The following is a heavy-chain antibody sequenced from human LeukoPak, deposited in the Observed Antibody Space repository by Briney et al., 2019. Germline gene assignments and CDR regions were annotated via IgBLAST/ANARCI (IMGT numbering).Heavy chain of an antibody. V-gene: IGHV4-39*07. CDR3: VRGKEHFDVDY. Sequence: SETLSLTCTVSGGSTSNSGYYWGWIRQPPGKGLEWIGSVDYGGNTYYRPSLKSRLTISLDTSKNQFSLKLTSVTAADTAMYYCVRGKEHFDVDYWGQGTLVTVSS. CDR1: GGSTSNSGYY. D-gene: IGHD3-9*01. J-gene: IGHJ4*02. CDR2: VDYGGNT.